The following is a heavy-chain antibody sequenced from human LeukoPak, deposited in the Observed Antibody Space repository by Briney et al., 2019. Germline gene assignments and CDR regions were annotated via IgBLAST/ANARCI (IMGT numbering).Heavy chain of an antibody. J-gene: IGHJ5*02. CDR2: INHSGST. D-gene: IGHD3-9*01. CDR1: GGSISSYY. V-gene: IGHV4-34*01. Sequence: SETLSLTCTVSGGSISSYYWSWIRQPPGKGLEWIGEINHSGSTNYNPSLKSRVTISVDTSKNQFSLKLSSVTAADTAVYYCARLNYDILTGGFDPWGQGTLVTVSS. CDR3: ARLNYDILTGGFDP.